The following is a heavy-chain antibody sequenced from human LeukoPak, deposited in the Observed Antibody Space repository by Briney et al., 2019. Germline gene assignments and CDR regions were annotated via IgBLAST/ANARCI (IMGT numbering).Heavy chain of an antibody. CDR3: ARATSSVKYCSSTSCYTLGGY. J-gene: IGHJ4*02. CDR2: ISYDGSNK. CDR1: GFTISSYA. D-gene: IGHD2-2*02. Sequence: PGGSLRLSRAASGFTISSYAMHWVRQAPGKGLEWVAVISYDGSNKYYADSVKGRFTISRDNSKNTLYLQMNSLRAEDTAVYYCARATSSVKYCSSTSCYTLGGYWGQGTLVTVSS. V-gene: IGHV3-30-3*01.